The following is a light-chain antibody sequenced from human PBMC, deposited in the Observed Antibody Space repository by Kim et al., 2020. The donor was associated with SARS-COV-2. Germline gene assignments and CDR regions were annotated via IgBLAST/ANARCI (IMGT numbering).Light chain of an antibody. V-gene: IGKV3-20*01. J-gene: IGKJ4*01. Sequence: CPGESATLSCRASQPGSSSYLAWYQQKPGQAPRLLINDASRRATGIPDRFSGSGSGTDFTLTISRLEPEDFAVYYCQQYASSPTTFGGGTKVDIK. CDR2: DAS. CDR1: QPGSSSY. CDR3: QQYASSPTT.